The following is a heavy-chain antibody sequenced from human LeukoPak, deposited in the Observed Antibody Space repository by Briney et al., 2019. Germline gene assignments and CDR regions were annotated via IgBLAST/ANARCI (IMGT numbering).Heavy chain of an antibody. CDR1: GFTFSSYA. CDR3: ARDYGGNSGLYHYYYYLDV. CDR2: INGSGGRT. V-gene: IGHV3-23*01. J-gene: IGHJ6*03. Sequence: GGSLRLSCAASGFTFSSYAMSWVRQAPGKGLEWVSDINGSGGRTYYADSVKGRFTISRDNSKNTLYLQMNSLRAEDTALYYCARDYGGNSGLYHYYYYLDVWGKGTTVTVSS. D-gene: IGHD4-23*01.